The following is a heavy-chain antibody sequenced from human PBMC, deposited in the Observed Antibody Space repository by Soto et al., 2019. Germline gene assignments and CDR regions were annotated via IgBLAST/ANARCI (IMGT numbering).Heavy chain of an antibody. D-gene: IGHD6-13*01. CDR3: ARERSAAGRGWFDP. V-gene: IGHV1-8*01. CDR2: MNPNSGNT. CDR1: GYTFTSYD. J-gene: IGHJ5*02. Sequence: QVQLVQSGAEVKKPGASVKVSCKASGYTFTSYDINWVRQATGQGLERMGWMNPNSGNTGYAQKFQHRVTMTRNTSISTAYMGLSSLRSEGTAVYYCARERSAAGRGWFDPWGPGPRVTVSS.